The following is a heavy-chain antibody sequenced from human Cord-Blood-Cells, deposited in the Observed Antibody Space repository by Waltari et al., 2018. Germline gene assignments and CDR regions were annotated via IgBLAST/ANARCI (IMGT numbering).Heavy chain of an antibody. V-gene: IGHV3-33*01. CDR1: GFTFSSYG. J-gene: IGHJ6*02. Sequence: QVQLVESGGGVVQPGRSLRLSCAASGFTFSSYGMHWVRQAPGKGLEWVAVIWYDGSNKYYADSVKGRFTISRDNSKNTLYLQMNSLRAEDTAVYYCARDSVTRMYYYYYYGMDVWGQGTTVTVSS. CDR3: ARDSVTRMYYYYYYGMDV. D-gene: IGHD4-4*01. CDR2: IWYDGSNK.